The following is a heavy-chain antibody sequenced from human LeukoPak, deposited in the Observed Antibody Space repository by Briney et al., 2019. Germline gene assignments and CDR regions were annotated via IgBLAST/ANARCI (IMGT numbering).Heavy chain of an antibody. J-gene: IGHJ4*02. CDR1: GVSINTYF. CDR2: VYYNGIT. V-gene: IGHV4-59*01. CDR3: ASQLGGTTFH. D-gene: IGHD1/OR15-1a*01. Sequence: PSETLSLTCTVSGVSINTYFWSWIRQSPGKGLEWIGYVYYNGITNYNPSLKSRVSISLDTSKSQFSLRLNSVSAAGTAAYYCASQLGGTTFHWGQGILVTVSS.